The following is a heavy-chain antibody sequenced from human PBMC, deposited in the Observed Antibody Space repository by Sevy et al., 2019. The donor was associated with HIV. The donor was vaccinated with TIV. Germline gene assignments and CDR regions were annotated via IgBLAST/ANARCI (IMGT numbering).Heavy chain of an antibody. Sequence: GGSLRLSCSASGFTFSSYAMHWVRQAPGKGPEYVSAISSNRGSTYYADSVKGRFTISRDNSKNTLYLQMSSLRAEDTAVYYCVVSRITMIVVVIVFDYWGQGTLVTVSS. CDR2: ISSNRGST. CDR3: VVSRITMIVVVIVFDY. CDR1: GFTFSSYA. V-gene: IGHV3-64D*06. D-gene: IGHD3-22*01. J-gene: IGHJ4*02.